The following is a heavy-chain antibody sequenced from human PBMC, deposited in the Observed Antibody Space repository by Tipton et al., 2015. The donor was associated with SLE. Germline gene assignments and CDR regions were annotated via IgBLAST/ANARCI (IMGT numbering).Heavy chain of an antibody. D-gene: IGHD6-19*01. V-gene: IGHV3-11*04. CDR2: ISSSGSTI. J-gene: IGHJ4*02. CDR1: GFTVSSNY. CDR3: ARRGYSSGWYY. Sequence: SLRLSCAASGFTVSSNYMSWVRQAPGKGLEWVSYISSSGSTIYYADSVKGRFTISRDNAKNSLYLQMNSLRAEDTAVYYCARRGYSSGWYYWGQGTLVTVSS.